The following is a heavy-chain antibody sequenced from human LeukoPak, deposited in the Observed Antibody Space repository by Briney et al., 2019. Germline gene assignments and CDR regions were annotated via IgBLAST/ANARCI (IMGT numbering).Heavy chain of an antibody. CDR1: GGSFSSGGFY. CDR3: AREKVTTETNWFDP. Sequence: SETLSLTCTVSGGSFSSGGFYWSWLRQHPGKALEWIGYISYTGNTYYKASLRSRVTISVDTSKNQFSLKLSSLTAADTAVYYCAREKVTTETNWFDPWGQGTLVTVSS. J-gene: IGHJ5*02. V-gene: IGHV4-31*03. D-gene: IGHD4-11*01. CDR2: ISYTGNT.